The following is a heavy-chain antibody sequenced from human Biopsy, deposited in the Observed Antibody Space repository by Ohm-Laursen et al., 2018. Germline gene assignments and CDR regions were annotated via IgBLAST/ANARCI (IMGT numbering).Heavy chain of an antibody. D-gene: IGHD3-16*01. V-gene: IGHV4-4*07. Sequence: GTLSLTCTVSGCSISSYYWNWIRQPAGKGLEWIGRIYTSGSTNFNPSLKSRVTMSIDTSKNQFSLRLSSVTAADTAVYYCARAAFGPFDSWGQGALVTVSS. CDR2: IYTSGST. CDR1: GCSISSYY. J-gene: IGHJ4*02. CDR3: ARAAFGPFDS.